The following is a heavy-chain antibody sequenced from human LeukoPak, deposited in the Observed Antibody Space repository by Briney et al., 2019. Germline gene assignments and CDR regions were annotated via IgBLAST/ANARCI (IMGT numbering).Heavy chain of an antibody. Sequence: ASVKVSCKVSGYTLAELSTHWVRQAPGKGLEWMGGFDPEDGETIYAQKFQGRVTMTEDTSTDTAHMELSSLRSEDTAEYYCATPPYSSFSYYFDYWGQGTLVTVSS. CDR1: GYTLAELS. CDR3: ATPPYSSFSYYFDY. J-gene: IGHJ4*02. CDR2: FDPEDGET. V-gene: IGHV1-24*01. D-gene: IGHD6-6*01.